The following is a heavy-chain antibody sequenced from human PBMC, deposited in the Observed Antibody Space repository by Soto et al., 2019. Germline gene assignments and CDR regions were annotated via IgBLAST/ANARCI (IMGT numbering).Heavy chain of an antibody. CDR1: GDSINNYF. Sequence: LSLTCTISGDSINNYFWNWIRQSPGKGLEWIGYISYSGSTSYNPSLQSRVTISSDTSKNQFSLELSSVTAADTAVYYCARARQRDTGRGLDVWGQGTTVTVSS. D-gene: IGHD5-18*01. CDR3: ARARQRDTGRGLDV. J-gene: IGHJ6*02. V-gene: IGHV4-59*01. CDR2: ISYSGST.